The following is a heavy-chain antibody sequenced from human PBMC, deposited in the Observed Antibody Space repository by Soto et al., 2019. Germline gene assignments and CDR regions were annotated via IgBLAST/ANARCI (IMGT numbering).Heavy chain of an antibody. Sequence: SPTLSLPCAISGDSVSSNSAAWNWIRQSRSRGVEWLGRTYYRSKWYNDYAVSVKSPITINPDTPKNQFSLQLNSVTPEDTAVYYCARGASYDFWSGYNPSGFDPWGQGTLVTVSS. V-gene: IGHV6-1*01. CDR2: TYYRSKWYN. CDR3: ARGASYDFWSGYNPSGFDP. CDR1: GDSVSSNSAA. J-gene: IGHJ5*02. D-gene: IGHD3-3*01.